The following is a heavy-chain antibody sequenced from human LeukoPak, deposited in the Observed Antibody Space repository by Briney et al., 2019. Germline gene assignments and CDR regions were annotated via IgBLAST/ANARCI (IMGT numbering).Heavy chain of an antibody. CDR3: ARDAGAYYDY. J-gene: IGHJ4*02. CDR2: INPKSGGT. Sequence: GASVKVSCKASGYSLTGNYLHWVRQAPGQGLEWMGWINPKSGGTNYTQKFQGRVTMTRDTSLSTAYMELSRLRSDDTAVYYCARDAGAYYDYWGQGGLVAVSS. V-gene: IGHV1-2*02. D-gene: IGHD2-21*01. CDR1: GYSLTGNY.